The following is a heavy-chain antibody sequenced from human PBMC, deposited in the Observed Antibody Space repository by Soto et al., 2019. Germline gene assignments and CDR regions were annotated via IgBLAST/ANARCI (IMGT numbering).Heavy chain of an antibody. CDR2: INPSGGST. Sequence: ASVKVSCKASGYTFTSYYMHWVRQAPGQGLEWMGIINPSGGSTSYAQKFQGRVTMARDTPTSTVYMELSSLRSEDTAVYYCARDSIFGVVTPSAFDIWGQGTMVTVSS. D-gene: IGHD3-3*01. CDR3: ARDSIFGVVTPSAFDI. V-gene: IGHV1-46*03. CDR1: GYTFTSYY. J-gene: IGHJ3*02.